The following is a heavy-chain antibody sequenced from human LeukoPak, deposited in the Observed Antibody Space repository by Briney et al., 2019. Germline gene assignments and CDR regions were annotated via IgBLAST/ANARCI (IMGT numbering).Heavy chain of an antibody. CDR1: GFTFSNAW. V-gene: IGHV3-15*01. CDR2: IKSKTDGGTT. Sequence: GGSLRLSCAASGFTFSNAWMSWVRQAPGKGLEWVGRIKSKTDGGTTDYAAPVKGRLNISRDDSKNTLYLQMNSLKTEETAVYYCITFSMIVVVITDWGQGTLVTVSS. D-gene: IGHD3-22*01. CDR3: ITFSMIVVVITD. J-gene: IGHJ4*02.